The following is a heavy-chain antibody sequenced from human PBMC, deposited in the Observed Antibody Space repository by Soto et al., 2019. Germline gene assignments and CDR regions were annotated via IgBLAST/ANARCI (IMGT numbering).Heavy chain of an antibody. J-gene: IGHJ3*02. V-gene: IGHV4-59*08. CDR3: ARQAAYPDAFDI. CDR2: IYYSGST. CDR1: GGSISSYY. Sequence: SETLSLTCTVSGGSISSYYWSWIRQPPGKGLEWIGYIYYSGSTNYNPSLKSRVAISVDTSKNQFSLKLSSVTAADTAVYYCARQAAYPDAFDIWGQGTMVTVSS. D-gene: IGHD6-13*01.